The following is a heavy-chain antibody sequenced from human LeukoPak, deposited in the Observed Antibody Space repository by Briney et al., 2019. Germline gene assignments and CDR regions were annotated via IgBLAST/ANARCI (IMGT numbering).Heavy chain of an antibody. V-gene: IGHV3-53*01. CDR3: AKGGDPQWLVHGEY. CDR2: LYSAGST. J-gene: IGHJ4*02. CDR1: GFTVNSNY. Sequence: GGSLRLSCAASGFTVNSNYMSWVRQAPGEGREWGSVLYSAGSTYYAASVTGRFTISRDNSKNTLSLQMNSLRVESTAVYYCAKGGDPQWLVHGEYWGQGTLVTVSS. D-gene: IGHD6-19*01.